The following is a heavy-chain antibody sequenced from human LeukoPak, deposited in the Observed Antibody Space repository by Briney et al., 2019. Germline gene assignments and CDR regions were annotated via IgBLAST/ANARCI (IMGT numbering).Heavy chain of an antibody. J-gene: IGHJ6*03. CDR2: ISYDGSNK. V-gene: IGHV3-30*18. D-gene: IGHD6-6*01. CDR1: GFTFSSHG. CDR3: AKDRTMAARYYYYYMDV. Sequence: GGSLRLSCAASGFTFSSHGMSWVRQAPGKGLEWVAVISYDGSNKYYADSVKGRFTISRDNSKNTLYLQMNSLRAEDTAVYYCAKDRTMAARYYYYYMDVWGKGTTVTVSS.